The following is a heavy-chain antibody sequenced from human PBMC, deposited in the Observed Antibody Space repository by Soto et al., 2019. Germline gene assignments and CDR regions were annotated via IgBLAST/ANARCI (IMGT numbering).Heavy chain of an antibody. D-gene: IGHD5-12*01. V-gene: IGHV4-39*01. J-gene: IGHJ4*02. CDR1: GGSVSSCSYF. Sequence: SETLSLTCTVSGGSVSSCSYFGGWLRTPPGEGLEWIGNIDYSGSTYYNASLKSRVTISVDTSKNQFSLKLSAVTAADSAVYYCARGIGYYFDYWGQGTLVTVSS. CDR3: ARGIGYYFDY. CDR2: IDYSGST.